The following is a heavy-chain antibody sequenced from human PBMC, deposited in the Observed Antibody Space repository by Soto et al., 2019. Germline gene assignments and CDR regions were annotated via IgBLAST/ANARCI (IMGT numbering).Heavy chain of an antibody. J-gene: IGHJ5*02. CDR2: IYYSGST. Sequence: PSETLSLTCTVSGGSISSYYWSWTRQPPGKGLEWIGYIYYSGSTNYNPSLKSRVTISVDTSKNQFSLKLSSVTAADTAVYYCARGNPGISIWFDPWGQGTLVTVSS. V-gene: IGHV4-59*01. CDR1: GGSISSYY. CDR3: ARGNPGISIWFDP.